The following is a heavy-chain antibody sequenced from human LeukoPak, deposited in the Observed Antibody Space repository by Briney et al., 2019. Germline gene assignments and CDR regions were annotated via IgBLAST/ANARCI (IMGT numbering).Heavy chain of an antibody. J-gene: IGHJ4*02. CDR1: GGSISSGDYY. D-gene: IGHD3-3*01. CDR3: ARHAQYYDFWSGYLLDY. CDR2: IYYSGST. V-gene: IGHV4-30-4*08. Sequence: PSQTLSLTCTVSGGSISSGDYYWGWIRQPPGKGLEWIGYIYYSGSTYYNPSLKSRVTISVDTSKNQFSPKLSSVTAADTAVYYCARHAQYYDFWSGYLLDYWGQGTLVTVSS.